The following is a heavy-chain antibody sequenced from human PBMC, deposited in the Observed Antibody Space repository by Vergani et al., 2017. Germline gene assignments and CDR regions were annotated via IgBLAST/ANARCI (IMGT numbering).Heavy chain of an antibody. CDR3: AGLSGSYSGGWFDP. CDR1: GGSISSYY. CDR2: IYYSGST. Sequence: QVQLQESGPGLVKPSETLSLTCAVSGGSISSYYWSWIRQPPGKGLEWIGYIYYSGSTNYNPSLKSRVTISVDTSKNQFSLELSSVTAADTAVYYCAGLSGSYSGGWFDPWGQGTLVTVSS. D-gene: IGHD1-26*01. J-gene: IGHJ5*02. V-gene: IGHV4-59*01.